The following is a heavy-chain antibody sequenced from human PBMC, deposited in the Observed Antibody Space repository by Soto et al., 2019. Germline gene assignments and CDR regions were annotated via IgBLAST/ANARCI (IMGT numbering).Heavy chain of an antibody. CDR2: IDPSDSYT. D-gene: IGHD4-4*01. CDR1: GYSFTSYW. Sequence: GESLKISCKGSGYSFTSYWISLVRQMPGKGLGWVGRIDPSDSYTNYSPSFQGHVTISSDKSISTAYLQRSSLKASDTAMYYCARHRDYSTYFDAIDIWGQGTTVTVSS. CDR3: ARHRDYSTYFDAIDI. J-gene: IGHJ3*02. V-gene: IGHV5-10-1*01.